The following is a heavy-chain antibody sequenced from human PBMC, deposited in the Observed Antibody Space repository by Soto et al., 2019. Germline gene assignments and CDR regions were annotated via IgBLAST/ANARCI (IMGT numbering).Heavy chain of an antibody. D-gene: IGHD2-2*01. Sequence: GGSLRLSCVASEFTFSSFWMSWVRQAPGKGLEWVANIKQDGSVKYYVDSVKGRFTISRDNAKNSLYLQMNSLRAEDTAVYYCVRATSPRRADYWGQGTLVTVSS. J-gene: IGHJ4*02. CDR3: VRATSPRRADY. CDR2: IKQDGSVK. CDR1: EFTFSSFW. V-gene: IGHV3-7*01.